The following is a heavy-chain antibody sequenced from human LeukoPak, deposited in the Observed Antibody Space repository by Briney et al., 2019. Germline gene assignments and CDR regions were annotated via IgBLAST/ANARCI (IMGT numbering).Heavy chain of an antibody. Sequence: ASVKVSCKTSGYTFTSYYMHWVRQAPGQGLEWMGIINPSGGRTSYAQKFQGRVTMTRDMSTSTVYMELSSLRSEDTAVYYCARDRTRRRDGYNLNRPNWFDPWGQGTLVTVSS. V-gene: IGHV1-46*01. CDR3: ARDRTRRRDGYNLNRPNWFDP. CDR2: INPSGGRT. J-gene: IGHJ5*02. D-gene: IGHD5-24*01. CDR1: GYTFTSYY.